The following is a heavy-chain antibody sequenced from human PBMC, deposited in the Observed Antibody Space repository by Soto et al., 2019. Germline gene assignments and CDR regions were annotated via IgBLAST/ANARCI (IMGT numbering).Heavy chain of an antibody. V-gene: IGHV4-59*01. D-gene: IGHD5-18*01. CDR3: ARTDTAMAANDY. CDR2: IYYSGST. CDR1: GGSISSYY. J-gene: IGHJ4*02. Sequence: SETLSLTCTVSGGSISSYYWSWIRQPPGKGLEWIGYIYYSGSTNYNPSLKSRVTISVDTSKNQFSLKLSSVTAADTAVYYCARTDTAMAANDYWGQGTLVTVSS.